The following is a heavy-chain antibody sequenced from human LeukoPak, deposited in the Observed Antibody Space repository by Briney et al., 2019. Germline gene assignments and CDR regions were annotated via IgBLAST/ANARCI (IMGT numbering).Heavy chain of an antibody. CDR1: GFTVSSNY. CDR3: ARSLSSRFSGPRRPYYFDS. V-gene: IGHV3-53*01. Sequence: GGSLRLSCAASGFTVSSNYMSWVRQAPGKGLEWVSVIYSGGSTYYADSVKGRFTISRDNSKNTLYLQMNSLRAEDTAVYYCARSLSSRFSGPRRPYYFDSWGQGTLVTVSS. D-gene: IGHD3-16*02. CDR2: IYSGGST. J-gene: IGHJ4*02.